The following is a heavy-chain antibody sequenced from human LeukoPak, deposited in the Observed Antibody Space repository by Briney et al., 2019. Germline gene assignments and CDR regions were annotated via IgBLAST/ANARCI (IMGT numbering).Heavy chain of an antibody. Sequence: GGSLRLSCAASGFTFSSYSMNWVRQAPGKGLEWVSYISSSSSTIYYADSVKGRFTISRDNAKNSLYLQMNSLRAEDTAVYYCARETIRITGTTHAFDIWGQGTMVTVSS. CDR1: GFTFSSYS. CDR3: ARETIRITGTTHAFDI. CDR2: ISSSSSTI. V-gene: IGHV3-48*01. D-gene: IGHD1-20*01. J-gene: IGHJ3*02.